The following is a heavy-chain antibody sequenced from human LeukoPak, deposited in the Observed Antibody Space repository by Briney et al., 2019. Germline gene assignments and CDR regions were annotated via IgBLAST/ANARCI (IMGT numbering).Heavy chain of an antibody. CDR1: GFTFSSYN. J-gene: IGHJ6*02. D-gene: IGHD6-19*01. CDR3: ARDPGIEVGDNYYYYGMDV. Sequence: GGSLRLSCAASGFTFSSYNMNWVRQAPGKGLEWVSSISSSSSYIYYADSVKGRFTISRDNAKNSLYLQMNSLRAEDTAVYYCARDPGIEVGDNYYYYGMDVWGQGTTVTVSS. CDR2: ISSSSSYI. V-gene: IGHV3-21*01.